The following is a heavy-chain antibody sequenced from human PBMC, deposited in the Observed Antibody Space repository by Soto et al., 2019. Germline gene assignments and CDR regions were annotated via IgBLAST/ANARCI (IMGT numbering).Heavy chain of an antibody. CDR3: ARGIATGQLDP. V-gene: IGHV1-69*13. J-gene: IGHJ5*02. D-gene: IGHD2-15*01. Sequence: SVKVSCKDTGGLFSSYAVSWVRQAPGQGLEWMGGIIPVFDTVYYAQKFQGRVTITADESTNTAYMELSSLRSEDTAMYYCARGIATGQLDPWGQGTLVTVSS. CDR1: GGLFSSYA. CDR2: IIPVFDTV.